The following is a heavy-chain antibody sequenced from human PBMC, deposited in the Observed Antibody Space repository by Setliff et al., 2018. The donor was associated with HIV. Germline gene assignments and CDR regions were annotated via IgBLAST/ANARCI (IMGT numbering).Heavy chain of an antibody. J-gene: IGHJ6*03. CDR3: ARGYPVSYYYYMDV. CDR2: IYYSGST. CDR1: GGSISSGGYY. V-gene: IGHV4-31*03. D-gene: IGHD3-16*02. Sequence: SETLSLTCTVSGGSISSGGYYWSWIRQQPGKGLEWIGYIYYSGSTYYNPSLKSRVTVSVDTSKNQFSLKLSSVTAADTAVYYCARGYPVSYYYYMDVWGKGTTVTVSS.